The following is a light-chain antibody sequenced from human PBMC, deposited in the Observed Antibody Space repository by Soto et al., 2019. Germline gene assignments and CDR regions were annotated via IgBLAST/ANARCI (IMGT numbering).Light chain of an antibody. CDR3: QQFGTSPPYT. V-gene: IGKV3-20*01. J-gene: IGKJ2*01. CDR1: QSVANF. CDR2: DAS. Sequence: IVLTQSPDTLSLSLGERATLSCRASQSVANFLAWYQQKPGQAPRLLIYDASTRATGIPARFSGSGSGTDFTLTISRLEPEDSAVYYCQQFGTSPPYTFGQGTRLEIK.